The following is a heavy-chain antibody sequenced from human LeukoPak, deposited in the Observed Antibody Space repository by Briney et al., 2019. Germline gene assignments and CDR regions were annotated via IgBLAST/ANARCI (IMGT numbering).Heavy chain of an antibody. V-gene: IGHV3-48*01. CDR1: GFSFSRYN. CDR2: ITGSSSSI. J-gene: IGHJ4*02. CDR3: ATAGTPDY. D-gene: IGHD6-13*01. Sequence: GGSLRLSCAASGFSFSRYNMNWVRQAPGKGLEWVAYITGSSSSIYYADSVKGRLTISRDNAKNSLYLQMNSLRAEDTAVYYCATAGTPDYWGQGTLVTVSS.